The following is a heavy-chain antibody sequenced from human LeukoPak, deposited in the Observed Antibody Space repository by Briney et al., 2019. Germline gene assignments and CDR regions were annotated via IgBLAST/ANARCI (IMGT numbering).Heavy chain of an antibody. J-gene: IGHJ4*02. CDR2: ISGSGGST. V-gene: IGHV3-23*01. Sequence: GGSLRLSCAASGFTFSSYAMSWVRQAPGKGLEWVSGISGSGGSTYYADSVKGRFTISRGNSKNTLYLQMNSLRADDTAVYYCAKTPGRVDYWGQGTLVTVSS. CDR3: AKTPGRVDY. CDR1: GFTFSSYA.